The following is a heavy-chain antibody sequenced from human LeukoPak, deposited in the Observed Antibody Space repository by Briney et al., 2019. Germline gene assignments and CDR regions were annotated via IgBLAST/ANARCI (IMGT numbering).Heavy chain of an antibody. J-gene: IGHJ6*02. V-gene: IGHV4-59*01. CDR2: IYYSGST. Sequence: RPSETLSLTCTVSGGSISSYYWSWIRQPPGKGLEWIGYIYYSGSTNYNPSLKSRVTISVDTSKNQFSLKLSSVTAADTAVYYCARWGSSGWYQTSYYYGMDVWGQGTTVTVSS. CDR3: ARWGSSGWYQTSYYYGMDV. D-gene: IGHD6-19*01. CDR1: GGSISSYY.